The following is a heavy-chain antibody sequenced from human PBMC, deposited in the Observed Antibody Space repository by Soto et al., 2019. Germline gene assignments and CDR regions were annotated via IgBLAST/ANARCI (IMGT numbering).Heavy chain of an antibody. J-gene: IGHJ4*02. CDR3: VKDKYYD. V-gene: IGHV3-23*01. D-gene: IGHD3-22*01. Sequence: EVQLLESGGGLVQPGGSLRLSCAASGFTLSNYGMTWVRQAPGKGLEWVSGISGSDGSTYYADSVKGRFTISRDSSKNTLDLQMNSLRADDTAVYYCVKDKYYDWGQGTRVTVSS. CDR1: GFTLSNYG. CDR2: ISGSDGST.